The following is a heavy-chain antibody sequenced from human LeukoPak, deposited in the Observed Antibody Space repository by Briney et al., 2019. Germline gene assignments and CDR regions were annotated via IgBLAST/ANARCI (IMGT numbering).Heavy chain of an antibody. CDR1: GYTFTGYY. V-gene: IGHV7-4-1*02. D-gene: IGHD3-22*01. CDR3: ARDGPYDSSGYYLDY. J-gene: IGHJ4*02. CDR2: INTNTGNP. Sequence: ASVKVSCKASGYTFTGYYMHWVRQAPGQGLEWMGWINTNTGNPTYAQGFTGRFVFSLDTSVSTAYLQISSLKAEDTAVYYCARDGPYDSSGYYLDYWGQGTLVTVSS.